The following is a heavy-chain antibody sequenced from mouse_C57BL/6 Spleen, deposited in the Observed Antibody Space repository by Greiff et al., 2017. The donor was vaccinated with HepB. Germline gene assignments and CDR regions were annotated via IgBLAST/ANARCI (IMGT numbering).Heavy chain of an antibody. J-gene: IGHJ4*01. V-gene: IGHV5-17*01. CDR2: ISSGSSTI. CDR3: ASYYYGSSYVHYAMDY. D-gene: IGHD1-1*01. CDR1: GFTFSDYG. Sequence: EVMLVESGGGLVKPGGSLKLSCAASGFTFSDYGMHWVRQAPEKGLEWVAYISSGSSTIYYADTVKGRFTISRDNAKNTLFLQMTSLRSEDTAMYYCASYYYGSSYVHYAMDYWGQGTSVTVSS.